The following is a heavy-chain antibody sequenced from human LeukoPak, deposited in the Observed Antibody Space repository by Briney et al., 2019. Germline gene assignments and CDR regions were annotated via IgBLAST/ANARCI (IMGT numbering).Heavy chain of an antibody. CDR3: AKRITMVRGGSWFDP. J-gene: IGHJ5*02. V-gene: IGHV4-59*01. D-gene: IGHD3-10*01. CDR2: IYYSGST. Sequence: PSESLSVTCTVSGGSISSYYWSWIRQPPGKGLEWIGYIYYSGSTNYNPSLKSRVTISVDTSKNQFSLKLSSVTAADTAVYYCAKRITMVRGGSWFDPWGQGTLVTVSS. CDR1: GGSISSYY.